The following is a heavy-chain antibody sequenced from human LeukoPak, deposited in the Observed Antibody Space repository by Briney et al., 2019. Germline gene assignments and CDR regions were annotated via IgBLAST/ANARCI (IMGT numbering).Heavy chain of an antibody. CDR1: GGTFSSYA. Sequence: GASVKVSCKASGGTFSSYAISWVRQAPGQGLEWMGGIIPIFGTANYAQKFQGRVTITADKSTSTAYMELSNLRSEDTAVYYCARGPQWLPQGQYFQHWGQGTLVTVSS. CDR3: ARGPQWLPQGQYFQH. J-gene: IGHJ1*01. CDR2: IIPIFGTA. V-gene: IGHV1-69*06. D-gene: IGHD6-19*01.